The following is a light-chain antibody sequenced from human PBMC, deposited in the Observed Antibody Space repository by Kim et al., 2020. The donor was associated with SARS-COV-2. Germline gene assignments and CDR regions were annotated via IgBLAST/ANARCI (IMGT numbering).Light chain of an antibody. CDR1: KLGDKY. J-gene: IGLJ1*01. CDR3: QAWDSSTYV. CDR2: QDS. V-gene: IGLV3-1*01. Sequence: SVSPGQTASITRSGDKLGDKYACWYQQKPGQSPVLVIYQDSKRPSGIPERFSGSNSGNTATLTISGTQAMDEADYYCQAWDSSTYVFGTGTKVTVL.